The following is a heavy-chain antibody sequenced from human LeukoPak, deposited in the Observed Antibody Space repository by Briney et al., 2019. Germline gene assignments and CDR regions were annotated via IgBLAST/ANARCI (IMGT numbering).Heavy chain of an antibody. CDR2: IYPGDSNT. Sequence: ESLKISCQGSGYRFTSYWIGWVRQVPGQGLEWLGIIYPGDSNTRYSPSLQGQVTISADDSINTAYLQWRSLTASDTAIYYCARRKDWYFDLWGPGTLVTVSS. D-gene: IGHD1-14*01. CDR1: GYRFTSYW. CDR3: ARRKDWYFDL. J-gene: IGHJ2*01. V-gene: IGHV5-51*01.